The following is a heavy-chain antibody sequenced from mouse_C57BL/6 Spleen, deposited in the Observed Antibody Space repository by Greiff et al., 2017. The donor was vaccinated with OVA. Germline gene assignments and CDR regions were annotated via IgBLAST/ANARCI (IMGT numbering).Heavy chain of an antibody. CDR2: ISSGSSTI. D-gene: IGHD2-4*01. Sequence: EVQLVESGGGLVKPGGSLKLSCAASGFTFSDYGMHWVRQAPEKGLEWVAYISSGSSTIYYADTVKGRFTISRENAKNTLFLQMTSLRSEDTAMYYCARSDYDAWFAYWGQGTLVTVSA. CDR1: GFTFSDYG. V-gene: IGHV5-17*01. J-gene: IGHJ3*01. CDR3: ARSDYDAWFAY.